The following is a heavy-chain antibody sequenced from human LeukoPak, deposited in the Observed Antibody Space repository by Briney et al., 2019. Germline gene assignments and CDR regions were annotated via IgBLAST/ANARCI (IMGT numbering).Heavy chain of an antibody. CDR1: GFTFSSYW. D-gene: IGHD3-10*01. CDR3: ARARGYYGSGTFDY. CDR2: IKQDGSEK. J-gene: IGHJ4*02. V-gene: IGHV3-7*01. Sequence: TGGSLRLSCAASGFTFSSYWMSGVRQAPGKGLEWVANIKQDGSEKYYVDSVKGRFTISRDNAQNSLYLQMNSLRAEDTAVYYCARARGYYGSGTFDYWGQGTLVTVSS.